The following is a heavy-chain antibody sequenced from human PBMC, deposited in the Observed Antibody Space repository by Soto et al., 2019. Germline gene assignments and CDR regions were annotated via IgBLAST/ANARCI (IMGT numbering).Heavy chain of an antibody. CDR2: IDPSDSYT. D-gene: IGHD3-9*01. J-gene: IGHJ6*02. Sequence: GESLKISCKGSGYSFTSYWISWVRQMPGKGLEWMGRIDPSDSYTNYSPSFQGHVTISADKSISTAYLQWSSLKASDTAMYYCARWDPAFYYVIFAGYRGGPPVDGMYVWGQGSTVTVSS. V-gene: IGHV5-10-1*01. CDR3: ARWDPAFYYVIFAGYRGGPPVDGMYV. CDR1: GYSFTSYW.